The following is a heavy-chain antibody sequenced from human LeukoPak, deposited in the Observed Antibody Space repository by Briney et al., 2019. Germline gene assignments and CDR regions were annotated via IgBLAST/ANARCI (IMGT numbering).Heavy chain of an antibody. Sequence: SETLSLTCAVYGGSFSGYYWSWIRQPPGKGLEWIGSIYYSGSTYYNPSLKSRVTISVDTSKNQFSLKLSSVTAADTAVYYCARHGRAAAVDYWGQGTLVTVSS. CDR2: IYYSGST. CDR3: ARHGRAAAVDY. J-gene: IGHJ4*02. D-gene: IGHD6-13*01. CDR1: GGSFSGYY. V-gene: IGHV4-34*01.